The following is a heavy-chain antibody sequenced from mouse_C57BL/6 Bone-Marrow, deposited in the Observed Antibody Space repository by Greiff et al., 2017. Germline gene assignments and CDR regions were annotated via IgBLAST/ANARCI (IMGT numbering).Heavy chain of an antibody. CDR2: INPSTGGT. J-gene: IGHJ1*03. Sequence: VQLQQSGPELVKPGASVKISCKASGYSFTGYYMNWVKQSPEKSLEWIGEINPSTGGTTYNQKFKAKATLTVYKSSSTAYMQLKSLTSEDSAVYYCARRIFYYYGSSSWYFDVWGTGTTVTVSS. D-gene: IGHD1-1*01. CDR1: GYSFTGYY. V-gene: IGHV1-42*01. CDR3: ARRIFYYYGSSSWYFDV.